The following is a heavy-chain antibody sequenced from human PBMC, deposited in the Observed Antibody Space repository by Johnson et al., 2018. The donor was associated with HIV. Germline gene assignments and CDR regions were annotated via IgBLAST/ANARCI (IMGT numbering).Heavy chain of an antibody. CDR1: GFTFSNSA. Sequence: VQLVESGGGVVQPERSLRLSCAASGFTFSNSATHWVRLAPGKGLEWVSGISWNSGSIGYADSVRGRFTISRDNAKNSLYLQVNSLRADDTALYYCAKVFKGRVAGAFDIWGQGTMVTVSS. V-gene: IGHV3-9*01. CDR3: AKVFKGRVAGAFDI. J-gene: IGHJ3*02. D-gene: IGHD6-19*01. CDR2: ISWNSGSI.